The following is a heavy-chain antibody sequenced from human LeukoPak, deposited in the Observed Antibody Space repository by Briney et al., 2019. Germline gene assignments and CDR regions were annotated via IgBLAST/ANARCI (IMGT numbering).Heavy chain of an antibody. CDR1: GGSISSGGYY. Sequence: SQTLSLTCTVSGGSISSGGYYWSWIRQHPGKSLEWIGYIYYSGSTYYNPSLKSRVTISVDTSKNQFSLKLSSVTAADTAVYYCARGGYSYGHRFDYWGQGTLVTVSS. J-gene: IGHJ4*02. D-gene: IGHD5-18*01. V-gene: IGHV4-31*03. CDR2: IYYSGST. CDR3: ARGGYSYGHRFDY.